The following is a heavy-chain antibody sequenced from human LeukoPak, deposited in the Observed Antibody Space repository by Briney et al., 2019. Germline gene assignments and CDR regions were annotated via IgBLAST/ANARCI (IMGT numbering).Heavy chain of an antibody. D-gene: IGHD3-10*01. J-gene: IGHJ5*02. Sequence: GGSLRLSCVASGFPLTFSTYNMKWVRQAPGKGLEWISYISNVGSTIYYADSVRGRFTISRDNAKNSLYLQMNGLRAGDTAVYYCARELYRGLGNWFDPWGQETLVTVSS. CDR1: GFPLTFSTYN. CDR3: ARELYRGLGNWFDP. V-gene: IGHV3-48*04. CDR2: ISNVGSTI.